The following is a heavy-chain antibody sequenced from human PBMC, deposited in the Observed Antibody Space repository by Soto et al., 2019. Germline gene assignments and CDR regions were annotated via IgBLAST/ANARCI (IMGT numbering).Heavy chain of an antibody. D-gene: IGHD3-16*01. CDR1: GFTFSSYW. CDR2: INSDGSST. Sequence: GGSLSLSCAASGFTFSSYWMHWVRQAPGKGLVWVSRINSDGSSTSYADSVKGRFTISRDNAKNTLYLQMNSLRAEDTAVYYCARGGVMITFGGVSTLDYWGQGTLVTVSS. V-gene: IGHV3-74*01. J-gene: IGHJ4*02. CDR3: ARGGVMITFGGVSTLDY.